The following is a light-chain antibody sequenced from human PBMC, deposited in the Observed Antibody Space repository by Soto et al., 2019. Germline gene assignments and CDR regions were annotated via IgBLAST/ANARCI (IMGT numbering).Light chain of an antibody. V-gene: IGKV3-20*01. J-gene: IGKJ4*01. CDR1: QSVRSDY. CDR2: GVS. CDR3: QQYGNSPLT. Sequence: EIVLTQSPDTLSLSPGQRATLSCRASQSVRSDYFAWYQQKPGQAPRVIIFGVSTRATGVPDRFSGSGSGTDFTLTISRLEPEVFALYYCQQYGNSPLTFGGGTKVEIK.